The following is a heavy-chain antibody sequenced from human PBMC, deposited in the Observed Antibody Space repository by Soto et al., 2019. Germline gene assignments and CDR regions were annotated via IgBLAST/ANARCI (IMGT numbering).Heavy chain of an antibody. Sequence: SLRLSCAASGFTFSSYGMHWVRQAPGKGLEWVAVISYDGSNKYYADSVKGRFTISRDNSKNTLYLQMNSLRAEDTAVYYCAKEAVAGVYYYYGMDVWGQGTTVTVSS. V-gene: IGHV3-30*18. CDR3: AKEAVAGVYYYYGMDV. CDR2: ISYDGSNK. J-gene: IGHJ6*02. CDR1: GFTFSSYG. D-gene: IGHD6-19*01.